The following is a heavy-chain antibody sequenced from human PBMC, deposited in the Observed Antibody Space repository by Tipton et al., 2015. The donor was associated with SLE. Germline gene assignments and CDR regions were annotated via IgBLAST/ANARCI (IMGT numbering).Heavy chain of an antibody. V-gene: IGHV4-31*03. D-gene: IGHD3-16*01. J-gene: IGHJ4*02. Sequence: LRLSCTVSGGSLNSCCYFWSWIRQHPGKGLVWIGYIYYSGSTYYNPSLKSRVIISVDTSKNQFSLKLSSVTSADTAVYYCARAYSYANFDYWGQGTQVTVSA. CDR2: IYYSGST. CDR3: ARAYSYANFDY. CDR1: GGSLNSCCYF.